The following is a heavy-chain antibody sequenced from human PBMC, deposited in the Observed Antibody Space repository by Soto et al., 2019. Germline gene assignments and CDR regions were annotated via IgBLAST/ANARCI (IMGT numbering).Heavy chain of an antibody. CDR3: ARPLYYYDSSGYYVTSEAFQL. CDR1: GGTFSNYA. D-gene: IGHD3-22*01. Sequence: QVQLVQSGAEVKKPGSSVKVSCKASGGTFSNYAISWVRQAPGQGLEWMGGIIPSFGTANYAQNFQDRVTITADKSTSTAYLELRSLRSEDTAVDYCARPLYYYDSSGYYVTSEAFQLWGQGTLGTVSS. V-gene: IGHV1-69*06. J-gene: IGHJ1*01. CDR2: IIPSFGTA.